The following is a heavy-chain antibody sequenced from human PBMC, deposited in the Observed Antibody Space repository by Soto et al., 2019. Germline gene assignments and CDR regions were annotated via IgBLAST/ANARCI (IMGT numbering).Heavy chain of an antibody. V-gene: IGHV3-48*03. CDR3: ARESIQLWVTDFGY. D-gene: IGHD5-18*01. Sequence: EVQLVESGGGLVQPGGSLRLSCAASGFTFSSYEMNWVRQAPGKGLVWVSYISSGGSIIYSADSVKGRFTISRDNAKNSLYLQMNSLRAEDTAVYYCARESIQLWVTDFGYWGQGTLVTVSS. CDR1: GFTFSSYE. J-gene: IGHJ4*02. CDR2: ISSGGSII.